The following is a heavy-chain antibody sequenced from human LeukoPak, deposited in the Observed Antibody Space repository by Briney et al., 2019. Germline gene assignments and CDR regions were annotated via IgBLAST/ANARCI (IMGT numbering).Heavy chain of an antibody. CDR2: IYYSGST. J-gene: IGHJ4*02. D-gene: IGHD6-13*01. Sequence: SETLSLTCTVSGGSISSYYWSWIRQPPGKGLEWIGYIYYSGSTNYNPSLKGRVAISIDMSKNHFSLKLTSVSAADTAIYYRARGSQTPDAGYWGPGILVTVSS. CDR3: ARGSQTPDAGY. CDR1: GGSISSYY. V-gene: IGHV4-59*01.